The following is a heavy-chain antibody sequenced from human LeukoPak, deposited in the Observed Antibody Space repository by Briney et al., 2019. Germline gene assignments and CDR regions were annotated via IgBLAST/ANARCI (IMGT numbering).Heavy chain of an antibody. J-gene: IGHJ6*02. CDR3: ARSRDTTNYYGMDV. V-gene: IGHV4-4*02. Sequence: GSLRLSCAASGFTFNNYAMSWVRQAPGKGLEWIGEIHHGGSTNYNPSLKSRVTISIDKSKNQFSLKMSSVTAADTAVYYCARSRDTTNYYGMDVWGQGTTVTVSS. D-gene: IGHD1-26*01. CDR2: IHHGGST. CDR1: GFTFNNYAM.